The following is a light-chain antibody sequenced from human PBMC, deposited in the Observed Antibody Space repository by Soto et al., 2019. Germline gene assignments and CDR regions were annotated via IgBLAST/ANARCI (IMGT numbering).Light chain of an antibody. CDR2: NTS. Sequence: QAVVTQEPSLTVSPGGTVTLTCGSSTGAVTSGHYPYWFQQKPGQAPRTLVYNTSDKHSWAPARFSGSLLGGKAALTLSGAQPEDEDDYYCLISYSGARVFGGGTKVTVL. V-gene: IGLV7-46*01. CDR1: TGAVTSGHY. J-gene: IGLJ3*02. CDR3: LISYSGARV.